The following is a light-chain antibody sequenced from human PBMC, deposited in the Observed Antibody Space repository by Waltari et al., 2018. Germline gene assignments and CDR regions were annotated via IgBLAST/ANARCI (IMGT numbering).Light chain of an antibody. CDR3: QQSYNTPLT. CDR1: QSMSRD. Sequence: DIQITQTPSALSASVRDRVTITCRASQSMSRDLNWYQQKPGKAPKLLIYASSSLQSGVPTMFSGSGSGTDFTLTSSSLQPEDFATYYCQQSYNTPLTFGQGTKVEIK. V-gene: IGKV1-39*01. CDR2: ASS. J-gene: IGKJ1*01.